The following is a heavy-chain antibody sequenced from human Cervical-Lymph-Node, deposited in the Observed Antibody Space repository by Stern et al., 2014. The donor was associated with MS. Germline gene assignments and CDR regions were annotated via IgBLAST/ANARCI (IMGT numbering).Heavy chain of an antibody. CDR3: ARMPFGSGTLDY. J-gene: IGHJ4*02. V-gene: IGHV3-30*14. CDR2: ISYDSATK. CDR1: GFDFDKFA. Sequence: VQLVESGGGVVHPGMSLRLSCVTSGFDFDKFAIHWVRQAPGKGLEWVAVISYDSATKYYAGFVEGRFTISRDYSKSTVFLQMNNLKGEDTALYFCARMPFGSGTLDYWGQGTRVIVSS. D-gene: IGHD3-10*01.